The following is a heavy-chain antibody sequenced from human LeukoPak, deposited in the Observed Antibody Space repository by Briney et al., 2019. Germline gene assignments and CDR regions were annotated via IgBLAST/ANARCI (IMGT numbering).Heavy chain of an antibody. Sequence: GSLRLSCAASGFTVSSYGMNWVRQAPGKGLEWVSSISRSSSYIYYADSVKGRFTISRDNAKNSLYLQMNSLRAEDTAVYYCARDPLRGDAFVMWGQGTMVTVSS. J-gene: IGHJ3*02. D-gene: IGHD3-10*01. CDR1: GFTVSSYG. V-gene: IGHV3-21*01. CDR3: ARDPLRGDAFVM. CDR2: ISRSSSYI.